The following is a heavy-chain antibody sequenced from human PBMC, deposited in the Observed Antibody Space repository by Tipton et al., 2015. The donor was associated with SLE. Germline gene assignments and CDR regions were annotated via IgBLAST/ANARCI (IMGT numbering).Heavy chain of an antibody. CDR2: INHSGST. V-gene: IGHV4-34*01. Sequence: TLSLTCAVYGGSFSGYYWSWIRQPPGKGLEWIGEINHSGSTNYNPSLKSRLTISVDTSKNQFSLKLNSVTAADTAVYYCARWIRCTSCPYWYFDLWGRGTLVTVSS. D-gene: IGHD2-2*01. J-gene: IGHJ2*01. CDR1: GGSFSGYY. CDR3: ARWIRCTSCPYWYFDL.